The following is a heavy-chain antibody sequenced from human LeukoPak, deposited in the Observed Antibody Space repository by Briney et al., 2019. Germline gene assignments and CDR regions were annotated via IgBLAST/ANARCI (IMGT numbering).Heavy chain of an antibody. D-gene: IGHD5-18*01. CDR2: VYYSGST. V-gene: IGHV4-59*08. CDR1: GGSVSSYY. Sequence: SETLSLTCTGSGGSVSSYYLSWIRQPPGKGLEWIGYVYYSGSTNYNPSLKSRVTISVDTSKNQFSLKLSSVTAADTAVYYCARRVYSSFLYYFDYWGQGTLVTVSS. CDR3: ARRVYSSFLYYFDY. J-gene: IGHJ4*02.